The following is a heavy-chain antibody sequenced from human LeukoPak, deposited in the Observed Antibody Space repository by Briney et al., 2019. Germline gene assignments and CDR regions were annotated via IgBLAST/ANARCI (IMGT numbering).Heavy chain of an antibody. CDR3: ARVNVEYSYGPPYYYYYMDV. D-gene: IGHD5-18*01. Sequence: ASVKVSCKASGYSFTSYYMHWVRQAPGQGLEWMGIINPSGGTTSYAQKFQGGVTMTRDTSTSTVYMELSSLRSEDTAVYYCARVNVEYSYGPPYYYYYMDVWGKGTTVTVSS. V-gene: IGHV1-46*01. CDR1: GYSFTSYY. J-gene: IGHJ6*03. CDR2: INPSGGTT.